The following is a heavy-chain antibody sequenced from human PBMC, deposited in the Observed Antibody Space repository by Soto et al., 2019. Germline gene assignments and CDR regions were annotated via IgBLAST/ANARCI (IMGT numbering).Heavy chain of an antibody. Sequence: GGSLRLSCAASGFTFSSYGMHWVRQAPGKGLEWVAVISYDGSNKYYADSVKGRFTISRDNSKNTLYLQMNSLRAEDTAVYYWAKDQSFLEWFLDYWGQGTLVTVSS. V-gene: IGHV3-30*18. CDR1: GFTFSSYG. J-gene: IGHJ4*02. CDR2: ISYDGSNK. D-gene: IGHD3-3*01. CDR3: AKDQSFLEWFLDY.